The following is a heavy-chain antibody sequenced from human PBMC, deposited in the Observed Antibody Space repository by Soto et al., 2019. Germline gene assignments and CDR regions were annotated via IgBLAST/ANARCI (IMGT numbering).Heavy chain of an antibody. CDR1: GFTFSSYG. J-gene: IGHJ5*02. CDR3: ARGRLNIAVAGLGWFDP. V-gene: IGHV3-33*01. Sequence: PGGSLRLSCAASGFTFSSYGMHWVRQAPGKGLEWVAVIWYDGSNKYYADSVKGRFTISRDNSKNTLYLQMNSLRAEDTAVYYCARGRLNIAVAGLGWFDPWGQGTLVTVSS. CDR2: IWYDGSNK. D-gene: IGHD6-19*01.